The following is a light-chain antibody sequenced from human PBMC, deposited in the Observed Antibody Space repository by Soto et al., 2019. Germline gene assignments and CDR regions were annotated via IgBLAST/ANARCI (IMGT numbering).Light chain of an antibody. CDR1: QSITTY. CDR3: QQIYSAPLT. Sequence: GGRVTITCRASQSITTYLNWYRQKPGKAPKLLIYAASSLQSGVPSRFSGSGSETEFTLSISSLQPEDFATYFCQQIYSAPLTFGGGTKVDI. CDR2: AAS. V-gene: IGKV1-39*01. J-gene: IGKJ4*01.